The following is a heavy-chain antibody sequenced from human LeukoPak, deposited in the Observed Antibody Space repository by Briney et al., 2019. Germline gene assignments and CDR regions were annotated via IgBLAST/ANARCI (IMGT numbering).Heavy chain of an antibody. D-gene: IGHD4-17*01. V-gene: IGHV1-69*05. CDR1: GGTFSSSA. CDR3: ARENGDYASTYYSNWFDP. Sequence: SVKVSCKASGGTFSSSAISWVRQAPGQGLEWMGRIIPIFGTANYAQKFQGRVTITTDESTSTAYMELSSLRSEDTAVYYCARENGDYASTYYSNWFDPWGQGTLVTVSS. J-gene: IGHJ5*02. CDR2: IIPIFGTA.